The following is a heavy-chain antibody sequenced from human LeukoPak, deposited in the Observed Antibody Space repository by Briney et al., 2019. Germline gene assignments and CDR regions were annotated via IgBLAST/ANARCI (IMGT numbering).Heavy chain of an antibody. CDR3: ARLQGATVGSKWLDP. J-gene: IGHJ5*02. V-gene: IGHV2-70*04. CDR1: GFSLSNTGMR. CDR2: IDWDVDK. Sequence: SGPTLVNPTQTLTLTCTFSGFSLSNTGMRVTWIRQPPGRALEWLARIDWDVDKFYSTSLKTRLTISKDTSKNQVVLTMTNMDPVDTATYYCARLQGATVGSKWLDPWGQGTLVTVSS. D-gene: IGHD3-10*01.